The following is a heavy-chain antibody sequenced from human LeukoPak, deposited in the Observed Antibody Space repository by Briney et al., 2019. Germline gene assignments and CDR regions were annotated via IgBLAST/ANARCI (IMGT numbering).Heavy chain of an antibody. J-gene: IGHJ3*02. CDR2: IKQDGNEG. D-gene: IGHD5-24*01. Sequence: GGSLRLSCAASGFTFSRYWMSWVRQAPGKGLEWVASIKQDGNEGYYVGSVKGRFTISRDNSKNSVFLQMNSLRVEETAVYYCARDADLGATITGAFDIWGQGTMVTVSS. CDR1: GFTFSRYW. V-gene: IGHV3-7*01. CDR3: ARDADLGATITGAFDI.